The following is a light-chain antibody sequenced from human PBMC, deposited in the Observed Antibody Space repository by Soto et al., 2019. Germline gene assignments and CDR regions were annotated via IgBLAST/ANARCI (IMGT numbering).Light chain of an antibody. Sequence: DIQMTQSPSSLSASVGDRVTITCRASQSISSYLNWYQQKPGKAPKXLIYAASSLQSGVPSRFSGSGSGTDFTITISSLQPEDGETYYCQQSYSTPFTFGPGTKVDIK. CDR1: QSISSY. CDR3: QQSYSTPFT. V-gene: IGKV1-39*01. J-gene: IGKJ3*01. CDR2: AAS.